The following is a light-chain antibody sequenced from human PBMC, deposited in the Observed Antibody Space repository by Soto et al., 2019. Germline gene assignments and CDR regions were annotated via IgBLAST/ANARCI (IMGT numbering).Light chain of an antibody. Sequence: IVMTQTPLSSRVTLGQPASISCRSSQSLVHRDGNTYLSWLHQRPGQPPRLLIYMISDRISGVPDRFSGSGAVTDFTLKSSRVEAEDVGVYYCMQATQPYAFGQGTKVEIQ. J-gene: IGKJ2*01. CDR2: MIS. V-gene: IGKV2-24*01. CDR3: MQATQPYA. CDR1: QSLVHRDGNTY.